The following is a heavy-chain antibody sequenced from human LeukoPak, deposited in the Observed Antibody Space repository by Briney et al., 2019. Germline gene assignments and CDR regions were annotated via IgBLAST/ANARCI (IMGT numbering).Heavy chain of an antibody. J-gene: IGHJ1*01. CDR1: GFTFSSYS. D-gene: IGHD5-24*01. V-gene: IGHV3-7*01. Sequence: GESLTLSCAASGFTFSSYSMGWVRHAPGKGLECVANINPDGHDAYCVDSVRGRATISRDNAENSMFLQMNSLRGEDTGIYYCAKWRWRQSKYEDSGQGTLVTVSS. CDR2: INPDGHDA. CDR3: AKWRWRQSKYED.